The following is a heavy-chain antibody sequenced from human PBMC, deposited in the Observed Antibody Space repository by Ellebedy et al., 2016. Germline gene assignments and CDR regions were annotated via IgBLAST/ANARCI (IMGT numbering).Heavy chain of an antibody. D-gene: IGHD1-1*01. Sequence: SETLSLTCNVSGGSVSRDYWNWIRRHPWQGLEWIGYVFHTRTTNYNPSLKSRVTMSVDKSKGQFSLGLTSVTAADTAVYYCAKWNGDWNAYDVWGQGTMVTVSS. V-gene: IGHV4-59*02. J-gene: IGHJ3*01. CDR3: AKWNGDWNAYDV. CDR2: VFHTRTT. CDR1: GGSVSRDY.